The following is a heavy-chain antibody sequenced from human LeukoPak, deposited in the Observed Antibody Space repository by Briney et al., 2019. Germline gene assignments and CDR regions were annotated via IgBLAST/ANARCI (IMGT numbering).Heavy chain of an antibody. CDR2: INQVGSEK. J-gene: IGHJ4*02. Sequence: PGGSLRLSCAASGFTFSHYWTTWVRQAPGKGLEWVANINQVGSEKYYVDSVRGRFTISRDNAKNSLYLQMNSLRAEDTAVYYCTAPGRGRGGYDFEYWGQGTLVTVSS. CDR1: GFTFSHYW. CDR3: TAPGRGRGGYDFEY. D-gene: IGHD6-19*01. V-gene: IGHV3-7*01.